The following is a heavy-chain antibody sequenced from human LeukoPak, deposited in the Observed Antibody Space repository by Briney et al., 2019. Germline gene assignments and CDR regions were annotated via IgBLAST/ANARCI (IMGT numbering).Heavy chain of an antibody. J-gene: IGHJ4*02. CDR1: GYTFTSYY. V-gene: IGHV1-46*01. CDR2: INPSGGST. CDR3: ARDMRYCSGGSCWIRADY. D-gene: IGHD2-15*01. Sequence: ASVKVSCKASGYTFTSYYMHWVRQAPGQGLEWMGIINPSGGSTSYTQKFQGRVTMTRDTSTSTVYMELSSLRSEDTAVYYCARDMRYCSGGSCWIRADYWGQGTLVTVSS.